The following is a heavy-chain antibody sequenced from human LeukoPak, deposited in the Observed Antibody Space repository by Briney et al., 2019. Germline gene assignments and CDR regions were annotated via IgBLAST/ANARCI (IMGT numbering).Heavy chain of an antibody. Sequence: GGSLRLSCAASGFTFSSYAMSWVRQAPGKGLEWVSAISGSGGSTYYADSVKGRFTISRDNSKNTLYLQMNSPRAEDTAVYYCAKDMVVTPVYFQHWGQGTLVTVSS. J-gene: IGHJ1*01. V-gene: IGHV3-23*01. CDR2: ISGSGGST. D-gene: IGHD4-23*01. CDR1: GFTFSSYA. CDR3: AKDMVVTPVYFQH.